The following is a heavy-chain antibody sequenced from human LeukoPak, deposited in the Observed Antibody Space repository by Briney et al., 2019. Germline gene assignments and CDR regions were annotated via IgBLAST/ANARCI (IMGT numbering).Heavy chain of an antibody. CDR2: IYYSGST. V-gene: IGHV4-39*07. J-gene: IGHJ5*02. CDR1: GGSISSSSYY. CDR3: ARIVGAPNWFDP. D-gene: IGHD1-26*01. Sequence: NPSETLSLTCTVSGGSISSSSYYWGWIRQPPGKGLEWIGSIYYSGSTYYNPSLKSRVTISVDTSKNQFSLKLSSVTAADTAVYYCARIVGAPNWFDPWGQGTLVTVSS.